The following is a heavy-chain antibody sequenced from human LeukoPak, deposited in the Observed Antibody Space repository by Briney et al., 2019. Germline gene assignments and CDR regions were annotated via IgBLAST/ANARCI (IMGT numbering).Heavy chain of an antibody. CDR2: INHSGST. J-gene: IGHJ5*02. CDR3: ARVYDILTGYHWFDP. CDR1: GGSFSGYY. V-gene: IGHV4-34*01. D-gene: IGHD3-9*01. Sequence: PSETLSLTCAVYGGSFSGYYWSWIRQPPGKGLEWIGEINHSGSTNYNPSLKSRVTISVDPSKNQFSLKLSSVTAADTAVYYCARVYDILTGYHWFDPWGQGTLVTVSS.